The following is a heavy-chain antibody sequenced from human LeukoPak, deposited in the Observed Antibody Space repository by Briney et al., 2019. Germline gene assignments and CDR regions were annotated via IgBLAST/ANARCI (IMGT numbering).Heavy chain of an antibody. CDR2: ISGSGSTI. J-gene: IGHJ6*03. CDR1: GFTFRSYE. D-gene: IGHD6-13*01. Sequence: GGPLRLSCAASGFTFRSYEMTWVRQAPGKGLEWVSSISGSGSTIYYADSVKGRFTISRDNAKNSLYLQMNSLRAEDTAVYYCARDAHSIAAAGTSDMDVWGKGTTVTISS. V-gene: IGHV3-48*03. CDR3: ARDAHSIAAAGTSDMDV.